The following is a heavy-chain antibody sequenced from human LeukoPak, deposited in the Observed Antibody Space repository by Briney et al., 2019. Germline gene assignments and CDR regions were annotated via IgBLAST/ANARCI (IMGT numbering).Heavy chain of an antibody. CDR3: ATDPTYYYDSKHLY. CDR2: FDPEDGET. J-gene: IGHJ4*02. V-gene: IGHV1-24*01. D-gene: IGHD3-22*01. Sequence: GASVKVSCKASGGTFSSYGISWVRQAPGKGLEWMGGFDPEDGETIYAQKFQGRVTMTEDTSTDTAYMELSSLRSEDTAVYYCATDPTYYYDSKHLYWGQGTLVTVSS. CDR1: GGTFSSYG.